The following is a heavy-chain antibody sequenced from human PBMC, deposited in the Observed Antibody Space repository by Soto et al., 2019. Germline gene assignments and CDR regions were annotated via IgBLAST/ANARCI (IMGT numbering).Heavy chain of an antibody. Sequence: EVQLVESGGGLVPPGGSLRLSCAASGFTFSTYSMNWVRQAPGKGLEWVSFISSTGETTYYADSVKGRLTISRDNAKNSLFLQMNSPTAEDTAVYYCARDGRRPDYWGHGPLVTVSS. V-gene: IGHV3-48*01. J-gene: IGHJ4*01. CDR2: ISSTGETT. CDR1: GFTFSTYS. CDR3: ARDGRRPDY.